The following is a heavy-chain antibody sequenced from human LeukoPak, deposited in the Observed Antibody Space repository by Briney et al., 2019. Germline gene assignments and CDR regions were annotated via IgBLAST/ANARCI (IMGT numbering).Heavy chain of an antibody. J-gene: IGHJ4*02. CDR1: GFTFSSYG. CDR3: ARRYGDYGYYFDY. V-gene: IGHV3-23*01. CDR2: ISGSGGST. Sequence: GGSLRLSCAASGFTFSSYGMSWVRQAPGKGLEWVSAISGSGGSTYYADSVKGRFTISRDNSKNTLYPQMNSLRAEDTAVYYCARRYGDYGYYFDYWGQGTLVTVSS. D-gene: IGHD4-17*01.